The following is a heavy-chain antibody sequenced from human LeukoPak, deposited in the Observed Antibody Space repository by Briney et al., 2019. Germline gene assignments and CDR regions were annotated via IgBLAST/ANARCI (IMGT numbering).Heavy chain of an antibody. D-gene: IGHD6-19*01. J-gene: IGHJ4*02. Sequence: GGSLRLSCAASGFTFSSYAMSWVRQAPGKGLEWVSSISSSSSYIYYADSVRGRFTISRDNAKNSLYLQMNSLRAEDTAVYYCATKRSSSVSWYFDYWGQGTLVTVSS. V-gene: IGHV3-21*01. CDR3: ATKRSSSVSWYFDY. CDR1: GFTFSSYA. CDR2: ISSSSSYI.